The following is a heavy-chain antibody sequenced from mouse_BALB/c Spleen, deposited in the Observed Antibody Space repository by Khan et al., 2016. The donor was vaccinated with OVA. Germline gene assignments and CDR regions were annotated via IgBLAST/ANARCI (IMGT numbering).Heavy chain of an antibody. V-gene: IGHV14-1*02. CDR2: IDPENGNT. CDR3: ARAGYSPWFAY. Sequence: EVQLQQSGAELVRPGALVKLSCKASGFNIKDYYIHWVKQRPEQGLEWIGWIDPENGNTIYDPKFQGKANITEDTSANTAYLHFSSLTFEDTAVYYCARAGYSPWFAYWGQGTLVTVSA. CDR1: GFNIKDYY. D-gene: IGHD2-3*01. J-gene: IGHJ3*01.